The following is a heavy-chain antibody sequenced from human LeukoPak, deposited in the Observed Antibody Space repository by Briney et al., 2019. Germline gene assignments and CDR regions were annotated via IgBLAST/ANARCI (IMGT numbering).Heavy chain of an antibody. Sequence: PGGSLRLSCAASGFTFSSYWMHWVRQAPGKGLVWVSRINTDGSSTTYADSVEGRFTMSRDNAKNTVHLQMNSLRAEDTAVYYCARGFVLVPAAIRDYWGQGTLVTVSS. J-gene: IGHJ4*02. CDR1: GFTFSSYW. CDR2: INTDGSST. D-gene: IGHD2-2*02. CDR3: ARGFVLVPAAIRDY. V-gene: IGHV3-74*01.